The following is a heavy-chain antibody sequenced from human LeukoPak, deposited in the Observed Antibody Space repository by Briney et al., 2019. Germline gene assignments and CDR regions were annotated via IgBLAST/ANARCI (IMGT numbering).Heavy chain of an antibody. CDR2: ISSSSSYI. V-gene: IGHV3-21*01. CDR3: ARDQHGYYDSSGYHHFDY. CDR1: GFTFSSYS. J-gene: IGHJ4*02. D-gene: IGHD3-22*01. Sequence: GGSLRLSCAASGFTFSSYSINWVRQAPGKGLEWVSSISSSSSYIYYADSVKGRFTISRDNARNSLYLQMNSLRAEDTAVYYCARDQHGYYDSSGYHHFDYWGQGTLVTVSS.